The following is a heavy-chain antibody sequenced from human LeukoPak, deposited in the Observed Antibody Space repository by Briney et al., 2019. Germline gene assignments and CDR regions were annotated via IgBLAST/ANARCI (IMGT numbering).Heavy chain of an antibody. V-gene: IGHV3-30*02. Sequence: GGSLRLPCAASGFTFSHFGMHWARQAPGKGLEWVAFIRADGSGRYYADSVNGRFIISRDNTWTTVFLQMTSLTPEDSGVYYCAKDPNQLQTLDHWGQGTLVTVSS. D-gene: IGHD1-1*01. CDR3: AKDPNQLQTLDH. CDR2: IRADGSGR. J-gene: IGHJ4*02. CDR1: GFTFSHFG.